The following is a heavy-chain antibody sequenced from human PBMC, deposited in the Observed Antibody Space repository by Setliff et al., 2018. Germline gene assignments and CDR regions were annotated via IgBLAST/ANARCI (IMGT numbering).Heavy chain of an antibody. Sequence: PSETLSLTCTVSGGSISSGDYYWSWIRQPPGKGLEWIGYIYYSGSTYYNPSLKSRVTISVDTSKNQFSLKPSSVTAADTAVYYCARGGEGALGIPYYGMDVWGQGTTVTVSS. J-gene: IGHJ6*02. D-gene: IGHD2-21*01. CDR1: GGSISSGDYY. V-gene: IGHV4-30-4*08. CDR3: ARGGEGALGIPYYGMDV. CDR2: IYYSGST.